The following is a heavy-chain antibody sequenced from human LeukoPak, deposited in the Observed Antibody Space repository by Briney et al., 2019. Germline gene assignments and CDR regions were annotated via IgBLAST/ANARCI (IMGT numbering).Heavy chain of an antibody. Sequence: PSETLSLTCAVYGGSFSGYYWSWIRQPPGKGLEWIGEINYSGSTNYNPSLKSRVTISVDTSKNQFSLKLSSVTAADTAVYYCARMGLELGYGMDVWGQGTTVTVSS. CDR1: GGSFSGYY. V-gene: IGHV4-34*01. CDR3: ARMGLELGYGMDV. CDR2: INYSGST. J-gene: IGHJ6*02. D-gene: IGHD1-7*01.